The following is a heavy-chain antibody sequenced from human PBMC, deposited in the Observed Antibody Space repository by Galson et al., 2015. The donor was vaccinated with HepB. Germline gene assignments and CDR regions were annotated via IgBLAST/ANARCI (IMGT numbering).Heavy chain of an antibody. CDR1: GFTFDDYA. Sequence: SLRLSCAASGFTFDDYAMHWVRQAPGKGLEWVSGISWNSGSIGYADSVKGRFTISRDNAKNSLYLQMNSLRAEDTALYYCAKSGDSYYDSSGYYWGIANYFDYWGQGTLVTVSS. D-gene: IGHD3-22*01. CDR3: AKSGDSYYDSSGYYWGIANYFDY. V-gene: IGHV3-9*01. J-gene: IGHJ4*02. CDR2: ISWNSGSI.